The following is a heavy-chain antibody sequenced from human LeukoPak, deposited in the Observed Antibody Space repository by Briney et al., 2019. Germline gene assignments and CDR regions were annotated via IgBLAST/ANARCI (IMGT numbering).Heavy chain of an antibody. V-gene: IGHV3-48*01. J-gene: IGHJ4*02. Sequence: YXMNWVRQAPGQGLELVSYTSPSSDTINYADFADSVKGRFSISRDNAKNSVYLQMNSLRAEDTAVYYCARGVSKLDYWGQGILVTVSS. CDR2: TSPSSDTI. CDR3: ARGVSKLDY. CDR1: YX. D-gene: IGHD6-13*01.